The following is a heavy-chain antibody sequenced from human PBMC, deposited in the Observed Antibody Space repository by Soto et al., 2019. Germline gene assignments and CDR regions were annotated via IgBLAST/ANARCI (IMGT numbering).Heavy chain of an antibody. CDR1: GYTFTSND. Sequence: QVRLVQSGAEVKKPGASVKVSCKASGYTFTSNDINWVRQASGQGLEWMGWMNPNTGCSGYAQDFQGRITMTTDTATRTAYMDLTSLSSDDTAVYYCARGGPAAGYDLWGQGTLVTVSS. CDR2: MNPNTGCS. V-gene: IGHV1-8*01. J-gene: IGHJ4*02. CDR3: ARGGPAAGYDL. D-gene: IGHD6-13*01.